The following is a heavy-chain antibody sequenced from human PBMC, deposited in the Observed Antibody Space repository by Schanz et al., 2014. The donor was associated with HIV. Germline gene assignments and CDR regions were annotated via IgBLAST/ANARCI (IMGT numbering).Heavy chain of an antibody. J-gene: IGHJ3*01. CDR1: GFTFSNFA. CDR3: AKDGSWEAFDAF. D-gene: IGHD1-26*01. CDR2: IWYDGSYK. Sequence: QVQLVESGGGVVQPGRSLRLSCAASGFTFSNFAMHWVRQAPGKGLEWAAVIWYDGSYKYYADSVKGRFTISRDISKNTLYLQMYSLRAEDTAVYYCAKDGSWEAFDAFWGQGTMVTVSS. V-gene: IGHV3-30*18.